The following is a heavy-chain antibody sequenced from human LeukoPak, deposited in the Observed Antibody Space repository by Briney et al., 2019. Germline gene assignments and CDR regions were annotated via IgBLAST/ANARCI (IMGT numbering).Heavy chain of an antibody. J-gene: IGHJ6*02. Sequence: PGGSLRLSCAASGFTFSSYCMSWVRQAPGKGLEWVANIKQDGSEEYYVDSVKGRFTISGDNSKNTLYLQMNSLRAEDTAFYYCARRYYAMDVWGQGTTVTVSS. V-gene: IGHV3-7*05. CDR2: IKQDGSEE. CDR1: GFTFSSYC. CDR3: ARRYYAMDV.